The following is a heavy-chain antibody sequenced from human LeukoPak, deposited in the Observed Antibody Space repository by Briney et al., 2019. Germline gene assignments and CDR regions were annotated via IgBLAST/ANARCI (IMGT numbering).Heavy chain of an antibody. Sequence: GGSLRLSCAASGFTFSSYAMSWVRQAPGEGLEWVSAISGGGGSPYYADPVKGRFTISRDNSKNTLYLQVNSLRAEDTAVYYCAKMDYGSGSYFVLNSPDYWGQGTLVTVSS. V-gene: IGHV3-23*01. CDR3: AKMDYGSGSYFVLNSPDY. CDR2: ISGGGGSP. J-gene: IGHJ4*02. CDR1: GFTFSSYA. D-gene: IGHD3-10*01.